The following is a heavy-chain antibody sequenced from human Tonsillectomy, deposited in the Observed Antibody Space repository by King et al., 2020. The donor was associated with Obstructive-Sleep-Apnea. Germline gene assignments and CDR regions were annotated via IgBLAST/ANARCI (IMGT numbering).Heavy chain of an antibody. Sequence: VQLVESGGGLVQPGGSLRLSCAASGFTFISYAMSWVRQAPGKGLDRVSAIICSGGGTYYADPVTGRFSISTDNSKNTLYPQMNSLRAEDTAVYYCAKDLEYYDILTGYYWGQGTLVTVSS. CDR1: GFTFISYA. CDR3: AKDLEYYDILTGYY. V-gene: IGHV3-23*04. D-gene: IGHD3-9*01. CDR2: IICSGGGT. J-gene: IGHJ4*02.